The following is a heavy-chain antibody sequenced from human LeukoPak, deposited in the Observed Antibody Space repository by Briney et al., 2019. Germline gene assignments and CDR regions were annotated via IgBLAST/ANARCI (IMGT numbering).Heavy chain of an antibody. D-gene: IGHD4-17*01. CDR2: INRDGSER. CDR3: ARAGGSTVSHSDY. CDR1: GFTFSNYW. V-gene: IGHV3-7*03. Sequence: PGGSLRLSCAASGFTFSNYWMTWVRQAPGKGLEWVANINRDGSERYYVDSVKGRFTISRDDAKSSLYLQMNSLRAEDTAVYYCARAGGSTVSHSDYWGQGTLVTVSS. J-gene: IGHJ4*02.